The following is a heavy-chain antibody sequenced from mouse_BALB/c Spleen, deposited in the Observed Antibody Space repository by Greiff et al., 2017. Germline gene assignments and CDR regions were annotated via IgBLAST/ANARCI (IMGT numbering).Heavy chain of an antibody. J-gene: IGHJ3*01. Sequence: QVQLQQSGPELVKPGASVKISCKASGYAFSSSWMNWVKQRPGQGLEWIGRIYPGDGDTNYNGKFKGKATLTADKSSSTAYMQLSSLTSVDSAVYFCAREVYDYDDGAWFAYWGQGTLVTVSA. CDR1: GYAFSSSW. CDR3: AREVYDYDDGAWFAY. V-gene: IGHV1-82*01. D-gene: IGHD2-4*01. CDR2: IYPGDGDT.